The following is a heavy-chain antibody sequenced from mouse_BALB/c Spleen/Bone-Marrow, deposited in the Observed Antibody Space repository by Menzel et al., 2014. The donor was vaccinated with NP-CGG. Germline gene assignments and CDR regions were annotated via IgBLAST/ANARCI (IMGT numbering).Heavy chain of an antibody. CDR2: IISGSNTI. Sequence: EVKLVESGGGLVQPGGSRKLSCAASGFTFSSFGMHWVRQAPEKGLEWVAYIISGSNTIYYAGTVKGRFTISRDNPKNTLFLQMTSLRSEDTAMYYCARSRYDVGWFAYWGQGTLVTVSA. CDR3: ARSRYDVGWFAY. D-gene: IGHD2-14*01. CDR1: GFTFSSFG. J-gene: IGHJ3*01. V-gene: IGHV5-17*02.